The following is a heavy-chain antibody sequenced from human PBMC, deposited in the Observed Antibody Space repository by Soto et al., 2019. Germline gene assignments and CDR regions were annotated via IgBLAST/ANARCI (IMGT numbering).Heavy chain of an antibody. V-gene: IGHV3-74*01. D-gene: IGHD6-19*01. CDR3: ASHVSQWRENDFDY. J-gene: IGHJ4*02. Sequence: PGGSLRLSCAASGFTFSNYWMHWVRQAPGEGLVWVSRIKSNGSSTSDADFVRGRFTISRDNAKNTVYLQITSLRAEDTAVYYCASHVSQWRENDFDYWGQGTLVTVPQ. CDR1: GFTFSNYW. CDR2: IKSNGSST.